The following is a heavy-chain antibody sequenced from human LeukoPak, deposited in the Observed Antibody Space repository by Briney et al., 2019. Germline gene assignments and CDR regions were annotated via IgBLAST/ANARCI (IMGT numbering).Heavy chain of an antibody. D-gene: IGHD3-22*01. Sequence: GGSLRLSCAASGFTFSSYGMSWVRQAPGKGLEWVSLISGSGGSTSYADSVKGRFTISRDNSKNTLYLQMNSLRAEDTAVYYCAKDQLTYYFDSSGYYPLAYWGQGTLVTVSS. CDR1: GFTFSSYG. V-gene: IGHV3-23*01. CDR2: ISGSGGST. J-gene: IGHJ4*02. CDR3: AKDQLTYYFDSSGYYPLAY.